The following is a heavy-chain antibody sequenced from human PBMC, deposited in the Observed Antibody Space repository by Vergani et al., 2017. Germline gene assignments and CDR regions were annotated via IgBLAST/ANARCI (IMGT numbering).Heavy chain of an antibody. Sequence: EVQLVESGGGLVQPGGSLRLSCAASGFTFDDYTMHWVRQAPGKGLEWVSLISWDGGSTYYADSVKGRFTISRDNAKNSLYLQMNSLRAEDTAVYYCARSRVDGYSHDDAFDIWGQGTMVTVSS. D-gene: IGHD5-24*01. J-gene: IGHJ3*02. CDR3: ARSRVDGYSHDDAFDI. V-gene: IGHV3-43*01. CDR1: GFTFDDYT. CDR2: ISWDGGST.